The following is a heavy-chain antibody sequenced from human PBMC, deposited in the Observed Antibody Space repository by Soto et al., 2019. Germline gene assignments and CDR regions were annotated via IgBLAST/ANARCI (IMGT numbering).Heavy chain of an antibody. D-gene: IGHD3-3*01. Sequence: SETLSLTCTVSGGFISSGGYYWSWIRQHPGKGLEWIGYIYYSGSTYYNPSLKSRVTISVDTSKNQFSLKLSSVTAADTAVYYCARHRFLEWLLYGEFDPWGQGTLVTVSS. CDR2: IYYSGST. V-gene: IGHV4-31*03. CDR3: ARHRFLEWLLYGEFDP. CDR1: GGFISSGGYY. J-gene: IGHJ5*02.